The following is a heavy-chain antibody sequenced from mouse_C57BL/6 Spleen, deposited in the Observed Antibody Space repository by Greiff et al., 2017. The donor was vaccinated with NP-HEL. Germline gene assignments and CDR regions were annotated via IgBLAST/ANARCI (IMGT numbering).Heavy chain of an antibody. CDR3: ARMDYYGSSGGLYYAMDY. D-gene: IGHD1-1*01. Sequence: EVQLQQSVAELVRPGASVKLSCTASGFNIKNTYMHWVKQRPEQGLEWIGRIDPANGNTKYAPKFQGKATITADTSSNTAYLQLSSLTSEDTAIYYCARMDYYGSSGGLYYAMDYWGQGTSVTVSS. V-gene: IGHV14-3*01. J-gene: IGHJ4*01. CDR2: IDPANGNT. CDR1: GFNIKNTY.